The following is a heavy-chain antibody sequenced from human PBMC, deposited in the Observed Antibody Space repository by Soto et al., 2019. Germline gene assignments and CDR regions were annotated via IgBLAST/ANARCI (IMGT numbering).Heavy chain of an antibody. Sequence: QVQLVESGGGVVQPGRSLRLSCAASGFTFSSYAMHWVRQAPGKGLEWVAVISYEGSNKYYADSVKGRFTISRDNSKNTLYLQMNSLRAEDTAVYYCARGEMATITYAPLDYWGQGTLVTVSS. V-gene: IGHV3-30-3*01. CDR2: ISYEGSNK. CDR1: GFTFSSYA. J-gene: IGHJ4*02. D-gene: IGHD5-12*01. CDR3: ARGEMATITYAPLDY.